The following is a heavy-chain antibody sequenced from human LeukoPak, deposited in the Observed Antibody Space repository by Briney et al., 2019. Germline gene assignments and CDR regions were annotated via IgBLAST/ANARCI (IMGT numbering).Heavy chain of an antibody. Sequence: SQTLSLTCAISGDSVSSINGAWNWIRQSPSRGLEWLGRTHYRSKWYDEYAVSMRGRITINPDTSMNQFSLHLLSVTPEDTAVYYCARDLGNTGWYTFDYWGQGTLVTVSS. CDR2: THYRSKWYD. CDR1: GDSVSSINGA. V-gene: IGHV6-1*01. J-gene: IGHJ4*02. CDR3: ARDLGNTGWYTFDY. D-gene: IGHD6-19*01.